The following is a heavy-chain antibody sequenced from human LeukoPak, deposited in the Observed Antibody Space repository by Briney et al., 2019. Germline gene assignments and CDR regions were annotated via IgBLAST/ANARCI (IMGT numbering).Heavy chain of an antibody. CDR3: ARDYREYSGYNEGSFDY. CDR2: IKQDGSEK. D-gene: IGHD5-12*01. J-gene: IGHJ4*02. V-gene: IGHV3-7*01. CDR1: GFTFSSYW. Sequence: GGSLRLSCAASGFTFSSYWMSWVRQAPGKGLEWVANIKQDGSEKYYVDSVKGRFTISRDNAKNSLYLQMNSLRAEDTAVYYCARDYREYSGYNEGSFDYWGQGTLVTVSS.